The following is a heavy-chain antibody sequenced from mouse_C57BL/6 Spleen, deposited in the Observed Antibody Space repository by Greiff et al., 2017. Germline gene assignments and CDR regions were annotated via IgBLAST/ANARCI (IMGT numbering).Heavy chain of an antibody. D-gene: IGHD1-1*01. CDR3: ARGYGCSYRYYAMDY. CDR1: GFTFSDYG. Sequence: EVMLVESGGGLVKPGGSLKLSCAASGFTFSDYGMHWVRQAPEKGLEWVAYISSGSSTIYYADTVKGRFTISRDNAKNTQFLQLTSLRSEDTTMYYCARGYGCSYRYYAMDYWGKGTSVTVSS. V-gene: IGHV5-17*01. J-gene: IGHJ4*01. CDR2: ISSGSSTI.